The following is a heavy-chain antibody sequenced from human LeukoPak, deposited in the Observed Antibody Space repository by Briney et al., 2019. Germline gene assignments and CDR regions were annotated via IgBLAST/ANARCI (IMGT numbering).Heavy chain of an antibody. V-gene: IGHV4-59*01. D-gene: IGHD2-15*01. CDR1: GGPISNYY. CDR3: ARGYCSGGSCYYPMDV. Sequence: ETLSLTCTVSGGPISNYYWSWLRQTPERGLEWIGFVYSTGNTHYNPSFKSRVTISIDTSKNQFSLKLNSVTAADTAVYYCARGYCSGGSCYYPMDVWGQGTTVTVSS. J-gene: IGHJ6*02. CDR2: VYSTGNT.